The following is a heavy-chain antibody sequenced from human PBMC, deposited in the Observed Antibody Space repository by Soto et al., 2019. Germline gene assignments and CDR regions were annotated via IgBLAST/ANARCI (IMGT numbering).Heavy chain of an antibody. CDR2: IYSGGST. Sequence: SLRLSCAASGFTVSSNYMSWVRQAPGKGLEWVSVIYSGGSTYYADSVKGRFTISRDNSKNTLYLQMNSLRAEDTAVYYCARGVEMATIFFDYWGQGTLVTVSS. CDR1: GFTVSSNY. CDR3: ARGVEMATIFFDY. V-gene: IGHV3-53*01. J-gene: IGHJ4*02. D-gene: IGHD5-12*01.